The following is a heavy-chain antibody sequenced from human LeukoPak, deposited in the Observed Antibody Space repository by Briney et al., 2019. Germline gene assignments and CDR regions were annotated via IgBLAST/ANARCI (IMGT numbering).Heavy chain of an antibody. V-gene: IGHV3-7*01. D-gene: IGHD4-17*01. Sequence: GGSLRLSCAASGFTFSSYWMSWVRQAPAKGLEWVANIKQDGSEKYYVDSVKGRFTISRDNAKNSLYRQMNSLRAEDTAVYFCARDFPNTVTTLQYFDYWGQGTLVTVSS. CDR3: ARDFPNTVTTLQYFDY. CDR2: IKQDGSEK. CDR1: GFTFSSYW. J-gene: IGHJ4*02.